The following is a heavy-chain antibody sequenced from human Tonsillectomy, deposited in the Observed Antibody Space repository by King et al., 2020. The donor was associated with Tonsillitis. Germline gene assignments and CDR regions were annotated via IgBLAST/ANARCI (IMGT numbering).Heavy chain of an antibody. Sequence: VQLVESGGGLVQPGGSLRLSCSASGFTFNIYTMHWVRQAPGKGLEYVSVISSNGGSTYYAHSVKGRFTISRDNSKNTLYLQMSTLRPEDTAVYYCVTERSPRGAFDIWGQGTMVTVSS. CDR3: VTERSPRGAFDI. J-gene: IGHJ3*02. V-gene: IGHV3-64D*06. CDR1: GFTFNIYT. CDR2: ISSNGGST. D-gene: IGHD1-1*01.